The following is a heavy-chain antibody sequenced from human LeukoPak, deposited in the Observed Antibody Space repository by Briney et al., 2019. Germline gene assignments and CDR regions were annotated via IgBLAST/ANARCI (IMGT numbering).Heavy chain of an antibody. D-gene: IGHD3-10*01. Sequence: SETLSLTCAVYGGSFSGYYWSWIRQPPGKALEWIGEINHSGSTNYNPSLKSRVTISVDTSKNQFSLKLSSVTAADTAVYYCARAPPRYYYGSGSRTGRDYWGQGTLVTVSS. V-gene: IGHV4-34*01. CDR1: GGSFSGYY. CDR2: INHSGST. CDR3: ARAPPRYYYGSGSRTGRDY. J-gene: IGHJ4*02.